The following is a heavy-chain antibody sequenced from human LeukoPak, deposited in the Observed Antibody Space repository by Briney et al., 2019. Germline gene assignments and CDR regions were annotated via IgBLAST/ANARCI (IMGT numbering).Heavy chain of an antibody. CDR2: ITASGGST. D-gene: IGHD3-3*01. CDR1: GFTFSSYA. CDR3: AKGLGFWSGYYTPFDY. Sequence: PGGSLRLSCAASGFTFSSYAMSWVRQTPGKGLEWVSGITASGGSTYHADSVKGRFTIPRDNSINTLNLQMNNLRAEDTAIYYCAKGLGFWSGYYTPFDYWGQGSSVTVSS. V-gene: IGHV3-23*01. J-gene: IGHJ4*02.